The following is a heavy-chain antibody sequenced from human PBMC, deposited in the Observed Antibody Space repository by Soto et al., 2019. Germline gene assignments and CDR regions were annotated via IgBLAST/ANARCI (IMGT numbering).Heavy chain of an antibody. CDR1: GGTFSNYA. D-gene: IGHD2-8*02. CDR2: IMPIFGTA. J-gene: IGHJ3*02. V-gene: IGHV1-69*01. Sequence: QVQLVQSGAEVKKPGSSVKVSCKTSGGTFSNYALSWVRQAPGQGLEWMGAIMPIFGTANYAQKFQGRVIITADESTSTAYVELKSLRSEDTAIYYCARARGSVIYALPDAFNIWGQGTLVTVSS. CDR3: ARARGSVIYALPDAFNI.